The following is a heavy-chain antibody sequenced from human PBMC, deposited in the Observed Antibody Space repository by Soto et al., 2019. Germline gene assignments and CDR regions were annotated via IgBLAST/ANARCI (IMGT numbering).Heavy chain of an antibody. D-gene: IGHD2-8*01. CDR2: MNPNSGNT. CDR3: ARSPRAWSYPGH. Sequence: ASVKLSCKPSGYTFTTYDFYWLRQATGPGFEWMGWMNPNSGNTGYAQKFQGRVTMTRDTSITTAYMELSSLRSEDTAVYYCARSPRAWSYPGHWGQGTLVTVSS. J-gene: IGHJ4*02. CDR1: GYTFTTYD. V-gene: IGHV1-8*01.